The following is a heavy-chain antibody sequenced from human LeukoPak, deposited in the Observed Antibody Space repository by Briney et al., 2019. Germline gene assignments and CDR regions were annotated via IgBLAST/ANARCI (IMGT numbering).Heavy chain of an antibody. D-gene: IGHD2-21*02. CDR2: IIPIFGTA. Sequence: GSSVKVSCKASGGTFSSYAISWVRQAPGQGLEWMGGIIPIFGTANYAQRFQGRGTITADESTSTAYMELSSLRSEDTAVYYCARGTPSPRLSLNQYYFDYWGQGTLVTVSS. CDR3: ARGTPSPRLSLNQYYFDY. CDR1: GGTFSSYA. J-gene: IGHJ4*02. V-gene: IGHV1-69*01.